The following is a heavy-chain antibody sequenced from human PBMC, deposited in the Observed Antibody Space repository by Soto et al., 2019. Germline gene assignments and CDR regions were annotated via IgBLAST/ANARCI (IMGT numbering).Heavy chain of an antibody. CDR3: ARLMGTSFDL. CDR2: ARNKVSGYTT. Sequence: GGSLRLSXAASGFTFSDHYMDWVRQAPGKGLEWVGRARNKVSGYTTAYAASVEGRFAISRDDSKNSLYLQMSSLKVDDTAVYFCARLMGTSFDLWGQGTLVTVSS. CDR1: GFTFSDHY. V-gene: IGHV3-72*01. D-gene: IGHD2-8*01. J-gene: IGHJ4*02.